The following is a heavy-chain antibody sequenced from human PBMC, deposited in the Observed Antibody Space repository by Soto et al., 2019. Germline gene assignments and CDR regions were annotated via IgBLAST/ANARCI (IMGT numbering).Heavy chain of an antibody. V-gene: IGHV3-33*01. Sequence: QVQLVESGGGVVQPGRSLRLSCAASGFTFSSYGMHWVRQAPGKGLEWVAVIWYDGSNKYYADSVKGRFTISRDNSKNTLYLQMNSLRAEDTAVYYCARGDIAAAGTGGGMDVWGQRTTVTVSS. J-gene: IGHJ6*02. D-gene: IGHD6-13*01. CDR2: IWYDGSNK. CDR3: ARGDIAAAGTGGGMDV. CDR1: GFTFSSYG.